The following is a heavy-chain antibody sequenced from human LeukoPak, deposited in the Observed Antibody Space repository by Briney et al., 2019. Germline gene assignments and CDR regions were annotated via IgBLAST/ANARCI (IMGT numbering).Heavy chain of an antibody. J-gene: IGHJ3*01. CDR1: GFTFSYSG. V-gene: IGHV3-33*01. Sequence: PGGSLRLSCAASGFTFSYSGMNWVRQTPGKGLEWVAAIWYDGSHKFYIDSVKGRFTISRDNSKNTLYLQMSSLRGGDTAVYYCARLVGMVTTYDLWGHGTMVSVSS. CDR2: IWYDGSHK. CDR3: ARLVGMVTTYDL. D-gene: IGHD1-26*01.